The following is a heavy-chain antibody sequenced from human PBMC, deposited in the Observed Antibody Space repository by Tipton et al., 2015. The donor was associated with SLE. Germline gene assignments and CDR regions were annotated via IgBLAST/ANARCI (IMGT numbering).Heavy chain of an antibody. J-gene: IGHJ4*02. CDR2: IWYDGSNK. V-gene: IGHV3-33*06. D-gene: IGHD4-17*01. CDR3: AKTLFGDYGDF. CDR1: GFTFSSHG. Sequence: SLRLSCVASGFTFSSHGMHWVRQAPGKGLEWVAVIWYDGSNKIYADSVKGRFTISRDNSKNTLYLQMNSLRVEDTAVYYCAKTLFGDYGDFWGQGTLVTVSS.